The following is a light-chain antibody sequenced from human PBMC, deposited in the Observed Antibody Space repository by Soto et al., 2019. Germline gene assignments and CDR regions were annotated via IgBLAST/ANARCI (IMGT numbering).Light chain of an antibody. Sequence: QSVLSQPPSASGTPGQRVTISCSGSSSNIGSNTVSWYQQFPGTAPKLLIYFNIQRPSGVPDRCSGSKSGTSASLAISGLQSEDEADYYCAAWDDSLNGYVFGTGTRSPS. CDR2: FNI. V-gene: IGLV1-44*01. CDR3: AAWDDSLNGYV. J-gene: IGLJ1*01. CDR1: SSNIGSNT.